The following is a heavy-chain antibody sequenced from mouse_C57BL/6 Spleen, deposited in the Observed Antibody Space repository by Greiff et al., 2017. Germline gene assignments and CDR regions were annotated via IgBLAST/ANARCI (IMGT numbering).Heavy chain of an antibody. J-gene: IGHJ4*01. CDR3: ARRRAYDYDGGDGYAMDY. CDR2: IDPSDSYT. CDR1: GYTFPSYW. Sequence: QQSCKASGYTFPSYWMHWVKQRPGQGLEWIGEIDPSDSYTNYNQKFKGKSTLTVDKSSSTAYMQLSSLTSEDSAVYYCARRRAYDYDGGDGYAMDYWGQGTSVTVSS. V-gene: IGHV1-69*01. D-gene: IGHD2-4*01.